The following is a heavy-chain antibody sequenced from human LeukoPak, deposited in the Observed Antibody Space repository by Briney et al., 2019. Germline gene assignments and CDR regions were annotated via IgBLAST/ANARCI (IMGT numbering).Heavy chain of an antibody. CDR2: IYYSGST. Sequence: SETLSLTCTVSGGSIRSSSYYWGWLRQPPGKGLEWIGSIYYSGSTYYTPSLKLRVPISVHTSKNQFSLKLNSVTAADTAVYYCASLGKGHMVRGVQRLNNFDYWRQGTLLTVSS. V-gene: IGHV4-39*07. CDR1: GGSIRSSSYY. D-gene: IGHD3-10*01. J-gene: IGHJ4*02. CDR3: ASLGKGHMVRGVQRLNNFDY.